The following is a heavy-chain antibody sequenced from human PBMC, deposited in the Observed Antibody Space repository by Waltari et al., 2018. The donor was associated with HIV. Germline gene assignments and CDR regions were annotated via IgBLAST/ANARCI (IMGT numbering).Heavy chain of an antibody. CDR3: ATDFKARGLEPSFLDS. CDR1: GFNFSSFG. Sequence: VRLVESGGGVIQPGGSLSLSCAAPGFNFSSFGLHWVRQVPGKGLDWVAFTPYDGSDEYYVESVKGRFTISKDNSRSFLTLQMNSLRPEDTAIYFCATDFKARGLEPSFLDSWGQGTLVTVSS. CDR2: TPYDGSDE. V-gene: IGHV3-30*02. J-gene: IGHJ1*01. D-gene: IGHD3-9*01.